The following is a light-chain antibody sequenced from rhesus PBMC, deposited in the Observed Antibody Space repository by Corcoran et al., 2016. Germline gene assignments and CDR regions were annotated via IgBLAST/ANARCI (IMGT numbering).Light chain of an antibody. Sequence: QAVVTQEPSLTVSPGGTVTLTCGSSTGTVTTGNHPSWFQQTPGQAPRGLIHNTDIKHSWTPVRFSGSLAGGKAALTLSGAQPEDDAEYYCLGFYSDTHIFGSGTRLTVL. V-gene: IGLV7-71*01. CDR2: NTD. CDR3: LGFYSDTHI. J-gene: IGLJ1*01. CDR1: TGTVTTGNH.